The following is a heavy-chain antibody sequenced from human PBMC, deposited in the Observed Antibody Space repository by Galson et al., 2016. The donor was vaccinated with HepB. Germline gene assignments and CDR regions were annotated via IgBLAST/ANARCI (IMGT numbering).Heavy chain of an antibody. Sequence: SLRLSCAASGFPFSTYGMSWVRKAPGKGLEWVSGISGSGGSIYSADSVKGRFTISRDNSKNTLYLQMNSLRADDTAVYHCAKKSLVAGTATYVFDNWGQGTLVTGSS. J-gene: IGHJ4*02. CDR1: GFPFSTYG. CDR3: AKKSLVAGTATYVFDN. D-gene: IGHD6-19*01. V-gene: IGHV3-23*01. CDR2: ISGSGGSI.